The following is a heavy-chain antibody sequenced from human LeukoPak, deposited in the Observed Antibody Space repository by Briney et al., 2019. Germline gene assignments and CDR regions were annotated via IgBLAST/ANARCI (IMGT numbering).Heavy chain of an antibody. Sequence: GGSLRLSCAASGFTFSSFWMSWVRQAPGRGLEWVATIRQDGSQKYYLDSVKGRFTISRDNAKNSLYLQMNSLRAEDTAVYYCARDRDNVAGTRGYFDYWGQGTLVTVSS. J-gene: IGHJ4*02. CDR2: IRQDGSQK. V-gene: IGHV3-7*01. CDR3: ARDRDNVAGTRGYFDY. D-gene: IGHD6-19*01. CDR1: GFTFSSFW.